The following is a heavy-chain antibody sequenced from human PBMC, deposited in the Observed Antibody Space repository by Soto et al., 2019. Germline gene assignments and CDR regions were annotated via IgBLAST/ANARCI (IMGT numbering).Heavy chain of an antibody. Sequence: EVQLVESGGGLVKPGGSLRLSCAASGFTFSSYSMNWVRQAPGKGLEWVSSISSSSSYIYYADSVKGRFTISRDNAKNSLYLQMNSLRAEDTAVYYCARDPYGGSSSYYFDHWGQGTLVTVSS. J-gene: IGHJ4*02. CDR1: GFTFSSYS. D-gene: IGHD2-2*01. V-gene: IGHV3-21*01. CDR3: ARDPYGGSSSYYFDH. CDR2: ISSSSSYI.